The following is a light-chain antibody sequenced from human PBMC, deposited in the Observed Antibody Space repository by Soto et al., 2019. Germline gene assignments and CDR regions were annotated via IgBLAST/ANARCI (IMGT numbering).Light chain of an antibody. CDR2: XXX. Sequence: EIVLTQSPGTLSLSPGERATLSCRASQSVSSSLLAWYQQKPGXXXRXXXXXXXXIXIGIPDRFSGSGSGTDFTLTITRLEPEDSAVYFCQQYTGPPTTFGQGTRLEI. CDR3: QQYTGPPTT. J-gene: IGKJ5*01. V-gene: IGKV3-20*01. CDR1: QSVSSSL.